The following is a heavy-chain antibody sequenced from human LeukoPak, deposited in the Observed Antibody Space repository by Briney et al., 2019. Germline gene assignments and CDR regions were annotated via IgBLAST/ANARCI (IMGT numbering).Heavy chain of an antibody. CDR2: IYTSGST. CDR3: ARDTDIVVVPAAFYYYYGMDV. CDR1: GGSISSYY. V-gene: IGHV4-4*07. Sequence: SETLSLTCTVSGGSISSYYWSWIRQPAGKGLEWIGRIYTSGSTNYNPSLKCRVTMSVDTSKNQFSLKLSSVTAADTAVYYCARDTDIVVVPAAFYYYYGMDVWGQGTTVTVSS. J-gene: IGHJ6*02. D-gene: IGHD2-2*01.